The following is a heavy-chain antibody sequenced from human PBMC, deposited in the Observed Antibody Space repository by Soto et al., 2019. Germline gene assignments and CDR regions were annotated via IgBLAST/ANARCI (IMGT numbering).Heavy chain of an antibody. CDR2: ISGSGGDT. CDR3: AIAKIALE. J-gene: IGHJ4*02. CDR1: GFTFSYFA. V-gene: IGHV3-23*01. Sequence: PGGSLRLSCAASGFTFSYFAMSWVRQAPGKGLEWVSTISGSGGDTFYADSVKGRFTVSRDNSRNTLYLQMTSLRADDTALYYCAIAKIALEWGQGTRVTVFS.